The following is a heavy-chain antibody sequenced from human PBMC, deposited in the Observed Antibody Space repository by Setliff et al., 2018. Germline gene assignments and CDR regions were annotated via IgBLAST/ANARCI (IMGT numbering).Heavy chain of an antibody. D-gene: IGHD3-22*01. CDR3: ARAGPPYIWLHDSSGAYFDY. Sequence: SETLSLTCAVSGYSISSGYYWGWIRQPPGKGLEWIGSIYHSGSTYYNPSLKSRVTISVDTSKNQFSLKLSSVTAADTAVYYCARAGPPYIWLHDSSGAYFDYWGQGTLVTVSS. V-gene: IGHV4-38-2*01. CDR1: GYSISSGYY. CDR2: IYHSGST. J-gene: IGHJ4*02.